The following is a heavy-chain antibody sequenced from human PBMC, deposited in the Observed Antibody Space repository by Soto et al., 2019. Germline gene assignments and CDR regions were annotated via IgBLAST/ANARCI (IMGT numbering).Heavy chain of an antibody. V-gene: IGHV3-21*01. Sequence: GGSLRLSCAASGFTFSSYSMNWVRQAPGKGLEWVSSISSSSSYIYYADSVKGRFTISRDNAKNSLYLQMNSLRAEDTAVYYCARRFPSIHKYYYMDVWGKGTTVTVSS. CDR3: ARRFPSIHKYYYMDV. CDR1: GFTFSSYS. D-gene: IGHD2-21*01. CDR2: ISSSSSYI. J-gene: IGHJ6*03.